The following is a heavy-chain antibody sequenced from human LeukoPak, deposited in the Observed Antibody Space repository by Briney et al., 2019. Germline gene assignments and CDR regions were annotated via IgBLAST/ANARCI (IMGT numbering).Heavy chain of an antibody. CDR1: GFTFSSYS. Sequence: GGSLRLSCAASGFTFSSYSMNWVRQAPGKGLEWVSSISSSSSYIYYADSVKGRFTISRDNAKNSLYLQMNSLRAEDTAVYYCARDPYRGAPDYLDYWGQGTLVTVSS. D-gene: IGHD1-14*01. V-gene: IGHV3-21*01. J-gene: IGHJ4*02. CDR3: ARDPYRGAPDYLDY. CDR2: ISSSSSYI.